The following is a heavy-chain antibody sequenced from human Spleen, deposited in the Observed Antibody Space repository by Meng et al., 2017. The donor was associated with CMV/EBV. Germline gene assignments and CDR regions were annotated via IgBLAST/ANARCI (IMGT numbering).Heavy chain of an antibody. Sequence: SETLSLTCTVSGGSISSYYWSWIRQPPGKGLEWIGYIYYSGSTNYNPSLKSRVTRSVDTSKNQFSLKLSSVTAADTAVYYCARSYEEWLLFDYWGQGTLVTVSS. V-gene: IGHV4-59*01. J-gene: IGHJ4*02. D-gene: IGHD3-3*01. CDR3: ARSYEEWLLFDY. CDR1: GGSISSYY. CDR2: IYYSGST.